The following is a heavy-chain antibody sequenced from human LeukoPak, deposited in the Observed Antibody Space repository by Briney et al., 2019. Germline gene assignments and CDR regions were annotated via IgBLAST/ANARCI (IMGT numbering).Heavy chain of an antibody. CDR3: AGGYYFDY. Sequence: GGSLRLSCSASGFTFSTYAIHWVRQAPGKGLEYVSGISSNGGSTYYADSVKGRFTISRDNSNNTLYLQMNSLRAEDTAVYYCAGGYYFDYWGQGTLVTVSS. V-gene: IGHV3-64*04. CDR2: ISSNGGST. J-gene: IGHJ4*02. D-gene: IGHD2-15*01. CDR1: GFTFSTYA.